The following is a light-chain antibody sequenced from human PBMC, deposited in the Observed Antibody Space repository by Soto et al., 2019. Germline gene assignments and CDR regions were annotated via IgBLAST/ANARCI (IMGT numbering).Light chain of an antibody. CDR1: QSISSS. CDR3: QQYNSYS. V-gene: IGKV1-5*01. J-gene: IGKJ1*01. Sequence: DIQMTQSPSTLSASVGDRVTITCRASQSISSSLARYQQKPVIAPKLLIYDASSLESGVPSRFSGSGSGTEFTLTISSLQPDDFATYYCQQYNSYSFGQGTKVDI. CDR2: DAS.